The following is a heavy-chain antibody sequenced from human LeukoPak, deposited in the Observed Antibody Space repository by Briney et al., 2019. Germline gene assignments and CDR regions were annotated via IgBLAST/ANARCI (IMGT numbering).Heavy chain of an antibody. J-gene: IGHJ4*02. V-gene: IGHV3-30*03. CDR2: ISDDGSNK. CDR1: GFTFSSYG. CDR3: ARAGAGYSSGWPLDY. D-gene: IGHD6-19*01. Sequence: GRSLRLSCAASGFTFSSYGMHWVRQAPGKGLEWVAVISDDGSNKYYADFVKGRFTISRDNSKNTLFLQMNSLRAEDTAVYFCARAGAGYSSGWPLDYWGQGTLVTVSS.